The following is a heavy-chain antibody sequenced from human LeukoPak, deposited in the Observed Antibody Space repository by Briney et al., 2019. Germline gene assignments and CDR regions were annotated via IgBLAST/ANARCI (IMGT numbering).Heavy chain of an antibody. CDR3: ARHRQYSGYGYDY. CDR1: GGSISSSSYY. J-gene: IGHJ4*02. Sequence: SETLSLTCTVSGGSISSSSYYWGWIRQPPGKGLAWIGSIYYSGSTYYNPSLKSRVTISVDTSKNQFSLKLSSVTAADTAVYYCARHRQYSGYGYDYWGQGTLVTVSS. D-gene: IGHD5-12*01. CDR2: IYYSGST. V-gene: IGHV4-39*01.